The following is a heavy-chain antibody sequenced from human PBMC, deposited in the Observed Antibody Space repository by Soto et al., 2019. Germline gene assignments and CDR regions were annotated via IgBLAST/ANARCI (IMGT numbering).Heavy chain of an antibody. Sequence: EVQLVESGGGLVQPGGSLRLSCAASGFTFSSYCMNWVRQAPGKGLEWISYISSTSSTIHYADSVKGRFTISRDNAKNSLYLQMNSLRAEDTAVYYCARGYYDFWSAVVQHWDQGTLVTVSS. D-gene: IGHD3-3*01. CDR3: ARGYYDFWSAVVQH. V-gene: IGHV3-48*01. CDR2: ISSTSSTI. CDR1: GFTFSSYC. J-gene: IGHJ1*01.